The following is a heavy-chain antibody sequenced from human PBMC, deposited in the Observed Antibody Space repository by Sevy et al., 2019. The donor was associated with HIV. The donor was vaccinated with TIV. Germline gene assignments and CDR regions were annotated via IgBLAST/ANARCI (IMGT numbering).Heavy chain of an antibody. CDR2: ISGSGSTT. D-gene: IGHD3-22*01. CDR1: GYTFTIYG. J-gene: IGHJ4*02. V-gene: IGHV3-23*01. Sequence: GGSLRLSWAASGYTFTIYGMIWGRQAPGKGLEWGSGISGSGSTTYYANSVKGRFTISRDNSKNTLYLQMNSLRAEDTAVYYCAKVAGSSDYLPGDFWGQGTLVTVSS. CDR3: AKVAGSSDYLPGDF.